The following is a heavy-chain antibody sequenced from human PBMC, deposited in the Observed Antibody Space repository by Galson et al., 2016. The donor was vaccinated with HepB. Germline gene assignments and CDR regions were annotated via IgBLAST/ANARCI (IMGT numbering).Heavy chain of an antibody. Sequence: SLRLSCAASGFTFSNYGMPWVRQAPGKGLEWVAVIWYDGGAKYYADSVKGRFTISRDNSKNTLHLQMNSLRAEDTAVYYCARIYYEILTGLTPWYYFDSWGQGTLGTVSS. D-gene: IGHD3-9*01. V-gene: IGHV3-33*01. CDR2: IWYDGGAK. J-gene: IGHJ4*02. CDR1: GFTFSNYG. CDR3: ARIYYEILTGLTPWYYFDS.